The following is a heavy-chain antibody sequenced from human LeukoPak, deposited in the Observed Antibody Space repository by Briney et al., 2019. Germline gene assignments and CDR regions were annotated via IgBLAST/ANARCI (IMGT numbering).Heavy chain of an antibody. V-gene: IGHV4-59*01. D-gene: IGHD1-26*01. CDR3: ARRPYSGSRYYFDY. J-gene: IGHJ4*02. Sequence: SETLSLTCTVSGGSISRYYWIWIRQPPGKGLECIGYIYYSGSTNYNPSLKSRVTISVDTSKNQFSLKLSSVTAADTAVYYCARRPYSGSRYYFDYWGQGTLVTASS. CDR1: GGSISRYY. CDR2: IYYSGST.